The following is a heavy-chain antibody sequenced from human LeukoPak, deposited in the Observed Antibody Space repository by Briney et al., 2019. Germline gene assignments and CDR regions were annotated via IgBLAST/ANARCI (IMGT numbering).Heavy chain of an antibody. V-gene: IGHV3-23*01. J-gene: IGHJ5*02. Sequence: GGSLRLSCAASEFTFGDYAMTWVRKTPGTGLELVSLINDVGDTTNYADSVKGRFTISRDNTKNILYLHMSHLRAEDTAVYYCARSRPLPHDRIRFGPFDPWGQGTLVTVSS. CDR1: EFTFGDYA. CDR2: INDVGDTT. D-gene: IGHD3-16*01. CDR3: ARSRPLPHDRIRFGPFDP.